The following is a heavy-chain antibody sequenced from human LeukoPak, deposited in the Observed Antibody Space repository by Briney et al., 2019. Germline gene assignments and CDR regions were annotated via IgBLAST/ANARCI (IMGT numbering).Heavy chain of an antibody. D-gene: IGHD1-26*01. Sequence: GGSLRLSCAASGFTFDDYGMSWVRQAPGKGLEWVSIINGNGASTGFVDSVKGRFIISRDNAKNSLYLQMNSLRTEDTALYHCARVRGTNGLNYWGQGTLVTVSS. J-gene: IGHJ4*02. CDR2: INGNGAST. V-gene: IGHV3-20*01. CDR3: ARVRGTNGLNY. CDR1: GFTFDDYG.